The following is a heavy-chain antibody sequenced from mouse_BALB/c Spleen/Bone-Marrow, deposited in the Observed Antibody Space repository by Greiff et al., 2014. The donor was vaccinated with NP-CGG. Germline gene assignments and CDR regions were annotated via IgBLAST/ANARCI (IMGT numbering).Heavy chain of an antibody. CDR3: ARNYDYDGGYCAMDY. J-gene: IGHJ4*01. CDR2: INPITGYT. Sequence: VQLQQSGAQVAKPWASVKMSCKASGYTFSSYWMHWGKQRPGQGLEWIGYINPITGYTEYNQKFKDKATLTADKSSSTAYMQLSSLTSEDSAVYYCARNYDYDGGYCAMDYWGQGTSVTVSS. CDR1: GYTFSSYW. D-gene: IGHD2-4*01. V-gene: IGHV1-7*01.